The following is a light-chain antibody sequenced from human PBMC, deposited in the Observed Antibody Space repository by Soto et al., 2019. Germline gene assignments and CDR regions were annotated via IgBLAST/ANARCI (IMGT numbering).Light chain of an antibody. V-gene: IGKV3D-15*01. Sequence: EIVLTQSPATLSLSPGERATLSGRDSQSVRSNLAWYQQTPGQAPRLLFYGASPRATGIPAMFSGSGAGTEFTRTITSLKSEDFAVYYCQQYNYWTRTFGQGTKVDI. J-gene: IGKJ1*01. CDR2: GAS. CDR3: QQYNYWTRT. CDR1: QSVRSN.